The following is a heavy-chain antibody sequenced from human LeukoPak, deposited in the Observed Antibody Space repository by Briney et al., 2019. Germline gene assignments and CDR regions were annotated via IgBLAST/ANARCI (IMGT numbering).Heavy chain of an antibody. CDR2: INHSGST. Sequence: SETLSLTCAVSGGSISSSNWWSWVRQPPGKGLEWIGEINHSGSTNYNPSLKSRVTISVDTSKNQFSLKLSSVTAADTAVYYCARGPLGVVLYYYYGMDVWGQGTTVTVSS. J-gene: IGHJ6*02. CDR1: GGSISSSNW. CDR3: ARGPLGVVLYYYYGMDV. D-gene: IGHD4/OR15-4a*01. V-gene: IGHV4-4*02.